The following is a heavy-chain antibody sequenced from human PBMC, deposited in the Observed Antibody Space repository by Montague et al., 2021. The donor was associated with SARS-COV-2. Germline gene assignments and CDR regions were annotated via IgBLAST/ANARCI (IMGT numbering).Heavy chain of an antibody. J-gene: IGHJ4*02. CDR2: IYHNGNT. D-gene: IGHD1-7*01. Sequence: SETLSLTCNVSGDSITNTRYLWGWIRQPPGKALEWIGSIYHNGNTYYNPSLERRALLSIDTSKNQFSLRLSSVIASDTAVYYCAVELNYFFDYWGQGFLVSVSS. CDR3: AVELNYFFDY. V-gene: IGHV4-39*01. CDR1: GDSITNTRYL.